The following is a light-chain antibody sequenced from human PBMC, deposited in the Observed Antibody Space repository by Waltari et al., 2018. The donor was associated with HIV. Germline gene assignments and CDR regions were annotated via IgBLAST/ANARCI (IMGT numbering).Light chain of an antibody. CDR3: ASWDDNLRHWV. CDR1: KSNIGNNF. V-gene: IGLV1-47*01. Sequence: QPKMTQAPSASKTPGQRITMSCSGSKSNIGNNFIYWYQQIPGAAPRLVMARHDQRPAGVPDRFSGTKSGTSAFLAITNLRLDDEATYVCASWDDNLRHWVFGGGTKLTVL. CDR2: RHD. J-gene: IGLJ3*02.